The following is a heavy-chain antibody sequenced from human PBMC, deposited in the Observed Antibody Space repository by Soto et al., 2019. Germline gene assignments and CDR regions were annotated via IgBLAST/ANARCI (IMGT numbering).Heavy chain of an antibody. J-gene: IGHJ6*02. Sequence: ASVKVSCKASGYTFTRYGISWVRQAPGQGLEWMGWISGYNGDTNYAQKVQGWVTMTRDTSISTAYMELSRLTSDDTAVYYCARAIGYCSGGSCPHTYYYMDVWGQGTTVTVSS. CDR2: ISGYNGDT. CDR1: GYTFTRYG. D-gene: IGHD2-15*01. V-gene: IGHV1-18*01. CDR3: ARAIGYCSGGSCPHTYYYMDV.